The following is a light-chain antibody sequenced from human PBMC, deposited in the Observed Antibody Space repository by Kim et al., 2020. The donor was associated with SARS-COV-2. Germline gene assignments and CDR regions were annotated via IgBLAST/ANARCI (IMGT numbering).Light chain of an antibody. CDR3: QQYYSTPPRT. J-gene: IGKJ1*01. CDR2: WAS. V-gene: IGKV4-1*01. Sequence: DIVVTQSPESVAVSLGERATINCKSSQSVLYSSNNKNYLAWYQQKPGQPPKVLIYWASTRESGVPDRFRGSGSGTNFTLTISSLQVEDVAVYYCQQYYSTPPRTFGQGTKVDIK. CDR1: QSVLYSSNNKNY.